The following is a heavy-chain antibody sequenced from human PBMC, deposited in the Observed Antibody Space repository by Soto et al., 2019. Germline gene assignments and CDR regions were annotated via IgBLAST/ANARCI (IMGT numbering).Heavy chain of an antibody. CDR1: GLTSSTYA. CDR2: ISANGQGI. CDR3: AKDRNYPRDQFHY. V-gene: IGHV3-23*01. J-gene: IGHJ4*02. Sequence: PGESLRLSCAASGLTSSTYALSWVRQAPGKGLEWVSAISANGQGIYYADSVRGRFTISRDNSKNTIFLHMDSLRAEDTAVYYCAKDRNYPRDQFHYWGQGTLVPVSS. D-gene: IGHD4-4*01.